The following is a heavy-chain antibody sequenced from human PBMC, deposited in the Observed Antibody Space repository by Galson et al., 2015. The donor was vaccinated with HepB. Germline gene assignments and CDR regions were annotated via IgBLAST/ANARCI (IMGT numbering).Heavy chain of an antibody. V-gene: IGHV1-24*01. D-gene: IGHD1-26*01. CDR1: GYTLTELS. CDR2: FDPEDGET. Sequence: SVKVSCKVSGYTLTELSMHWVRQAPGKGLEWMGGFDPEDGETIYAQKFQGRVTMTEDTSTDTAYMELRSLRSDDTAVYYCARIVGANYRWFDPWGQGTLVTVSS. J-gene: IGHJ5*02. CDR3: ARIVGANYRWFDP.